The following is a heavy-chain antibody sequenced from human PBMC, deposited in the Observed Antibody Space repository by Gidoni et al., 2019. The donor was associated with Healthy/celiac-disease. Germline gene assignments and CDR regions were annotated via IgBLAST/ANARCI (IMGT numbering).Heavy chain of an antibody. J-gene: IGHJ5*02. D-gene: IGHD6-13*01. CDR1: GFTFSSYR. CDR2: ISSSSSYI. CDR3: ARFPISPYSSSWYGGSDWFDP. V-gene: IGHV3-21*01. Sequence: EVQLVESGGGLVKPGGSLRLSCAASGFTFSSYRMNWFRQAPGKGLEWVSSISSSSSYIYYSDSVKGRFTISRDNAKNSLYLQMNSLRAEDTAVYYCARFPISPYSSSWYGGSDWFDPWGQGTLVTVSS.